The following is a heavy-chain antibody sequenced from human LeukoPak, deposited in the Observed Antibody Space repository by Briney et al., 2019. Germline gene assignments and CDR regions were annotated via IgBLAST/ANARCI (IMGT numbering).Heavy chain of an antibody. J-gene: IGHJ4*02. CDR1: GFTFSSYG. D-gene: IGHD3-10*01. Sequence: LVKSGGGVVQPGSSLRLSCAASGFTFSSYGMHWVRQAPGKGLEWVAVISYDGSNKYYADSVKGRFTISRDNSKNTLYLQINSLRAEDTAVYYCAKPPSGSYYYYFDYWGQGTLVTVSS. V-gene: IGHV3-30*18. CDR3: AKPPSGSYYYYFDY. CDR2: ISYDGSNK.